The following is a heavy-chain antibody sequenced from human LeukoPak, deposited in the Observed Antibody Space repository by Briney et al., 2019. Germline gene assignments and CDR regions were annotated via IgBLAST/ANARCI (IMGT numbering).Heavy chain of an antibody. D-gene: IGHD2-15*01. J-gene: IGHJ5*02. CDR1: GFTFSSYS. CDR3: ARDSAGSRNWFDP. V-gene: IGHV3-21*01. CDR2: ISSSSSYI. Sequence: TGGSLRLSCAASGFTFSSYSMNWVRQAPGKGLEWVSSISSSSSYIYYADSVKGRFTISRDNAKNSLCLQMNSLRAEDTAVYYCARDSAGSRNWFDPWGQGTLVTVSS.